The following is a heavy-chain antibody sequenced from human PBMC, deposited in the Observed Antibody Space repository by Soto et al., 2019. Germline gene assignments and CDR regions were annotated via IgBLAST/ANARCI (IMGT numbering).Heavy chain of an antibody. CDR2: IYSDDST. J-gene: IGHJ3*02. V-gene: IGHV3-66*01. D-gene: IGHD3-22*01. CDR3: ARNYYDSSGYYYGGAFEI. Sequence: EVQLVESGGGLVQPGGSLRLSCAASGLTVSSNYMSWVRQAPGKGLEWVSVIYSDDSTFYSDSVKGRFTISRDNSTNPLYLQMNSLRAEDTAVYYCARNYYDSSGYYYGGAFEIWGQGTMVTVSS. CDR1: GLTVSSNY.